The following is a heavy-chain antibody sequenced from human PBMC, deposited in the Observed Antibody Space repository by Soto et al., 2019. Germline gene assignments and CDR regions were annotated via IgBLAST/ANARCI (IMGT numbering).Heavy chain of an antibody. CDR1: GGSISSGSYY. J-gene: IGHJ5*02. Sequence: RSLTCSVSGGSISSGSYYWGWIRQPPGKGLEWIGSISYSENTYYSPSLKSRVTMSVDTSKNQVSLELRSVTATDTAVYYCARRGDSTAEGATCTGFDTWGQGTLVTVSS. D-gene: IGHD6-13*01. CDR3: ARRGDSTAEGATCTGFDT. CDR2: ISYSENT. V-gene: IGHV4-39*01.